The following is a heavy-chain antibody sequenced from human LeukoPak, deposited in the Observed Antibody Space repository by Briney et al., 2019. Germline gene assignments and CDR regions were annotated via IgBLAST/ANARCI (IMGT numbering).Heavy chain of an antibody. Sequence: PGGSLRLSCAASGFTFSSYAMHWVRQAPGKGLEWVAVISYDGSNKYYADSVKGRFTISRDNSKNTLYLQMNSLRAEDTAVYYCACEKGTSRTLYWGQGTLVTVSS. D-gene: IGHD2-2*01. CDR1: GFTFSSYA. CDR3: ACEKGTSRTLY. CDR2: ISYDGSNK. J-gene: IGHJ4*02. V-gene: IGHV3-30*04.